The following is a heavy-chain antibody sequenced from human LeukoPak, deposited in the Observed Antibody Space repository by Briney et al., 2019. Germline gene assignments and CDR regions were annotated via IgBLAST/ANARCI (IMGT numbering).Heavy chain of an antibody. CDR1: GFTFSSYA. Sequence: GGSLRLSCAASGFTFSSYAMSWVRQAPGKGLEWVSAISGSGGSTYYADSVKGRFTISRDNSKNTLYLQMNSLRAEDTAVYYCAKGGHSSGWPNWLDPWGQGTLVTVSS. J-gene: IGHJ5*02. CDR3: AKGGHSSGWPNWLDP. D-gene: IGHD6-19*01. CDR2: ISGSGGST. V-gene: IGHV3-23*01.